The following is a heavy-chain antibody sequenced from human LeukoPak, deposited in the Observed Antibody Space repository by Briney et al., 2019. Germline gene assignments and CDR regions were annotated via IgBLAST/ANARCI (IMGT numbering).Heavy chain of an antibody. CDR1: GGSISSYY. D-gene: IGHD3-22*01. CDR2: IYYSGST. V-gene: IGHV4-59*01. Sequence: SETLSLTCTVSGGSISSYYWSWIRQPPGKGLEWIGYIYYSGSTNYNPSLKSRVTISVDTSKNQFSLKLSSVTAADTAVYYCARDRYYYDSSGYGRAFDIWGQGTMVTVSS. J-gene: IGHJ3*02. CDR3: ARDRYYYDSSGYGRAFDI.